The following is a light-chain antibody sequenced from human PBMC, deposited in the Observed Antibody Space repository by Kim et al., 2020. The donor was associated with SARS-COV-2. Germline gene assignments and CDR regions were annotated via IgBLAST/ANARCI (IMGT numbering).Light chain of an antibody. Sequence: SSELTQDPAVSVALGLTVRITCQGDSLRSYYASWYQQKPGQAPVRVIYGKNNRPSGIPDRFSGSSSGNTASLTITGAQAEDEADYYCNSWDSSGNHWVFGGGTQLTV. CDR3: NSWDSSGNHWV. V-gene: IGLV3-19*02. CDR2: GKN. CDR1: SLRSYY. J-gene: IGLJ3*02.